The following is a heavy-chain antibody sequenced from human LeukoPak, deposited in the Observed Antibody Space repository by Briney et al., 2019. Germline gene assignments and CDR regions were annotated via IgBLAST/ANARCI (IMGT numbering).Heavy chain of an antibody. CDR1: RGSISSGNYY. Sequence: SETLSLTCTVSRGSISSGNYYWSWIRLPAGKGLEWIGRISTSGSTDYNPSLKSRVTISVDTSKNQCSLKLSSVTAADTAVYHCARDRGDYNFDYWGQGTLVTVSS. CDR2: ISTSGST. CDR3: ARDRGDYNFDY. V-gene: IGHV4-61*02. D-gene: IGHD4-17*01. J-gene: IGHJ4*02.